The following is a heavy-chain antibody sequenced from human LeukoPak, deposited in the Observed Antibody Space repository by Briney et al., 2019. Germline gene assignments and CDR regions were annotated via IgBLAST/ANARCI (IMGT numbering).Heavy chain of an antibody. CDR1: GGTFSSYD. D-gene: IGHD3-10*01. CDR2: IMPMFGKA. CDR3: AREHRRYYGSGSYVGY. J-gene: IGHJ4*02. Sequence: SVKVSCKASGGTFSSYDISWVRQAPGQGLEWMGGIMPMFGKANYAQKFQGRVTTTADKATSTAYMELSSLRSEDTAVYYCAREHRRYYGSGSYVGYWGQGTLVTVSS. V-gene: IGHV1-69*06.